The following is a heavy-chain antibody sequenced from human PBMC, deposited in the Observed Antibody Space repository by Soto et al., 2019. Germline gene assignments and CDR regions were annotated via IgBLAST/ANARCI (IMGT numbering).Heavy chain of an antibody. Sequence: EVQLVPSGAEGKKPGESLKISCKGSGYSFTRHWIGWVRQVPGNGLEWMGIIYPADSDTEYSPSFKGQVTISADKSTGTASLQWNSLQASDPALNYCVRNSGSYWHDLDYWGQGTGVTVS. D-gene: IGHD1-26*01. V-gene: IGHV5-51*01. J-gene: IGHJ4*02. CDR1: GYSFTRHW. CDR3: VRNSGSYWHDLDY. CDR2: IYPADSDT.